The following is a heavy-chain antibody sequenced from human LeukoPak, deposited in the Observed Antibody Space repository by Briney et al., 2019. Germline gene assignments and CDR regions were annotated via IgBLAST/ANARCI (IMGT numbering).Heavy chain of an antibody. CDR3: ARGPRGRVWQLGSYFDY. J-gene: IGHJ4*02. CDR1: GYSISSGYY. V-gene: IGHV4-34*01. CDR2: INHSGST. D-gene: IGHD6-13*01. Sequence: SETLSLTCAVSGYSISSGYYWSWIRQPPGKGLEWIGEINHSGSTNYNPSLKSRVTISVDTSKNQFSLKLSSVTAADTAVYYCARGPRGRVWQLGSYFDYWGQGTLVTVSS.